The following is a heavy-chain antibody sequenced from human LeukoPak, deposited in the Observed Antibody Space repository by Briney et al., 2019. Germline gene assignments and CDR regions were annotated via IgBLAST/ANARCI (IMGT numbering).Heavy chain of an antibody. J-gene: IGHJ4*02. CDR3: ASPYYDFWSGYPGTAPHDY. CDR1: GFTFSSYA. V-gene: IGHV3-23*01. CDR2: ISGSGGST. D-gene: IGHD3-3*01. Sequence: GGSLRLSCAASGFTFSSYAMSWVRQAPGKGLEWVSAISGSGGSTYYADSVKGRFTISRDNAKNSLYLQMNSLRAEDTAVYYCASPYYDFWSGYPGTAPHDYWGQGTLVTVSS.